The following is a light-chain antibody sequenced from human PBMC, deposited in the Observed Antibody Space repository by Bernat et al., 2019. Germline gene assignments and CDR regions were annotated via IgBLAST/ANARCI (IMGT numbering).Light chain of an antibody. CDR2: DVS. J-gene: IGLJ2*01. CDR1: SSDIGGHDH. V-gene: IGLV2-14*01. Sequence: QSALTQPDSVSGSPGQSITISCTGTSSDIGGHDHVAWYQQHPGKAPKLLIYDVSIRPSGVSNRFSGSKSGNAASLTISGLQGEDEADYHCSSYSRTSTEVFGGGTKLTVL. CDR3: SSYSRTSTEV.